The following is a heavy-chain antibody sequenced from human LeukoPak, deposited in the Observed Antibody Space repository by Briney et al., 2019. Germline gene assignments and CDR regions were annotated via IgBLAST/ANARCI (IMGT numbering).Heavy chain of an antibody. CDR3: ARDPEHIAVAGAFDI. Sequence: GASVKVSCKASGYTFTGYYMHWVRQAPGQGLEWMGWISAYNGNTNYAQKLQGRVTMTTDTSTSTAYTELRSLRSDDTAVYYCARDPEHIAVAGAFDIWGQGTMVTVSS. CDR2: ISAYNGNT. V-gene: IGHV1-18*04. J-gene: IGHJ3*02. D-gene: IGHD6-19*01. CDR1: GYTFTGYY.